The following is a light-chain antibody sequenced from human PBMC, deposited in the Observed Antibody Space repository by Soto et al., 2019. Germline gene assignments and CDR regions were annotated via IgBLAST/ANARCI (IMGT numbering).Light chain of an antibody. Sequence: QSALTQPASVSGSPGQSITISCTGTSSDVGGYNCVSWYQQHPGKAPKLMIYDVSTRSSGVSNRFSGSKSGNTASVTISGLQAEDEADYYCSSYTSSSTLFGTGTELTVL. J-gene: IGLJ1*01. CDR3: SSYTSSSTL. V-gene: IGLV2-14*03. CDR2: DVS. CDR1: SSDVGGYNC.